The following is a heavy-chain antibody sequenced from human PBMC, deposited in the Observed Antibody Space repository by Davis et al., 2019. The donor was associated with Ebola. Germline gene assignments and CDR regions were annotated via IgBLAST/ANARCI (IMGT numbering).Heavy chain of an antibody. Sequence: AASVKVSCKTSGGTFTNYAVNWVRQAPGQGLEWMGWINTNTGNPTFAQGFTGRFVFSLDTSVSTAYLQISSLKGADTAVYYCARSSYSWYFSGMDVWGKGTTVTVSS. CDR1: GGTFTNYA. V-gene: IGHV7-4-1*02. D-gene: IGHD6-13*01. CDR3: ARSSYSWYFSGMDV. CDR2: INTNTGNP. J-gene: IGHJ6*04.